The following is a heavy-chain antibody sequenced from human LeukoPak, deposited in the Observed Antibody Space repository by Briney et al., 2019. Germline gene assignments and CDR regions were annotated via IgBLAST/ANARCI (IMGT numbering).Heavy chain of an antibody. J-gene: IGHJ6*03. CDR3: TTLVRSDNYYYYYMDV. CDR1: GFTFSNAW. Sequence: GGSLRLSCAASGFTFSNAWMGWVRQAPGKGLEWVGRIKSKTDGGTTDYAAPVKGRFTISRDDSKNTLYLQMNSLKTEDTAVYYCTTLVRSDNYYYYYMDVWGKGTTVTVSS. V-gene: IGHV3-15*01. D-gene: IGHD3-10*01. CDR2: IKSKTDGGTT.